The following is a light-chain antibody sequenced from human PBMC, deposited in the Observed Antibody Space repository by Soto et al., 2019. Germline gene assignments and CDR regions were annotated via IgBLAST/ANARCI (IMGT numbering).Light chain of an antibody. CDR1: QSVLYNSNNKNY. CDR3: QQYYSSPLT. Sequence: DIVMTQSPDSLAVSLGERATINCKSSQSVLYNSNNKNYLAWYQQKVGQPPRLLIYWASTRESGVPDRVSGSGSGTDFTLTISSLQAEDVALYYCQQYYSSPLTFGGGTRVEGK. J-gene: IGKJ4*01. V-gene: IGKV4-1*01. CDR2: WAS.